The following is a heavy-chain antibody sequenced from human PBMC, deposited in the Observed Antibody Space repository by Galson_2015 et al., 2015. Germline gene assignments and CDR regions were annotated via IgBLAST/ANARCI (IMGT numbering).Heavy chain of an antibody. CDR1: GYSFTSYW. V-gene: IGHV5-51*01. D-gene: IGHD3-9*01. J-gene: IGHJ6*03. Sequence: QSGAEVKKPGESLTISCKGSGYSFTSYWIGWVRQMPGKGLEWMGIIYPGDSDTRYSPSFQGQVTISADKSISTAYLQWSSLKASDTAMYYCARHGEPYYDILYYYMDVWGKGTTVTVSS. CDR2: IYPGDSDT. CDR3: ARHGEPYYDILYYYMDV.